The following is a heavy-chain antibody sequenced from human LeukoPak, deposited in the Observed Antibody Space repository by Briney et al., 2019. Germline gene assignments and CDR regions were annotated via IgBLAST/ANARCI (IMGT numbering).Heavy chain of an antibody. CDR1: GVSIGTFY. J-gene: IGHJ6*03. D-gene: IGHD3-16*02. V-gene: IGHV4-59*08. CDR3: ARHIGGGIEDMDV. CDR2: IYVTGST. Sequence: PETLSVPCTVSGVSIGTFYWSWIRQSPGKGLELIGYIYVTGSTRYNPYLQSRVTMSVDTSRNQFFLKMSSVTAADTAVYYCARHIGGGIEDMDVWGKGTKVTVSS.